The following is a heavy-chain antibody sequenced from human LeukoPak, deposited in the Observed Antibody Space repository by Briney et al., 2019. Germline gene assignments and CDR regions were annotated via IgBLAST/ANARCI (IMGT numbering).Heavy chain of an antibody. V-gene: IGHV4-30-2*01. Sequence: SQTLSLTCAGSGGSISSGGYSWSWIRQPPGKGLEWIGYIYHSGSTYYNPSLKSRVTISVDRSKNQFSLKLSSVTAADTAVYYCARGGSPYDSSGYTFDYWGQGTLVTVSS. CDR2: IYHSGST. J-gene: IGHJ4*02. CDR1: GGSISSGGYS. CDR3: ARGGSPYDSSGYTFDY. D-gene: IGHD3-22*01.